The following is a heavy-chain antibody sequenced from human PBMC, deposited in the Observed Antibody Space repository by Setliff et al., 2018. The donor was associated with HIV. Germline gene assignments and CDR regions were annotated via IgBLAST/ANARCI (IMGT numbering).Heavy chain of an antibody. CDR2: IYYTGST. V-gene: IGHV4-31*03. D-gene: IGHD7-27*01. CDR3: ARDLPELTGRSFDP. Sequence: LSLTCTVSGGSVSSGGYYWSWIRQNPGKGLEWVGYIYYTGSTYYNPSLKSRVSISLDTSKNQFSLKLSSVTAADTAVYYCARDLPELTGRSFDPWGQGSQVTVSS. CDR1: GGSVSSGGYY. J-gene: IGHJ5*02.